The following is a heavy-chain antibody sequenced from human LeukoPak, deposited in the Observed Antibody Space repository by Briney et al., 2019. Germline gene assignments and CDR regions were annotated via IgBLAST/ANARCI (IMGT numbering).Heavy chain of an antibody. CDR3: ARTLGWASSRYPFDG. V-gene: IGHV4-31*03. CDR2: IYYSGST. CDR1: GGSISSGGYY. D-gene: IGHD3-16*02. Sequence: SQTLSLTCTVSGGSISSGGYYWSWIRQHPGKGLEWIGYIYYSGSTYYNPSLKSRVTISVDTSKNQFSLKLSSVTAADTAVYYCARTLGWASSRYPFDGWGQGTLVTVSS. J-gene: IGHJ4*02.